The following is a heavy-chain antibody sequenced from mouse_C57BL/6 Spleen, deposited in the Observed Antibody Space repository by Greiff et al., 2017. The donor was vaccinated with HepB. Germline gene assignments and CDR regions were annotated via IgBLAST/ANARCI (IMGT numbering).Heavy chain of an antibody. Sequence: EVKLVESGGGLVKPGGSLKLSCAASGFTFSDYGMHWVRQAPEKGLEWVAYISSGSSTIYYADTVKGRFTISRDNAKNTLFLQMTSLRSEDTAMYYCARPLGYYGSSFYAMDYWGQGTSVTVSS. D-gene: IGHD1-1*01. CDR1: GFTFSDYG. V-gene: IGHV5-17*01. CDR3: ARPLGYYGSSFYAMDY. CDR2: ISSGSSTI. J-gene: IGHJ4*01.